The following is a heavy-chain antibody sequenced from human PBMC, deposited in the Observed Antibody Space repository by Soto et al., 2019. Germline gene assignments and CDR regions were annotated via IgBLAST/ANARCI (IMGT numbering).Heavy chain of an antibody. CDR3: AIIYGDYEVDY. CDR2: IYYSGST. J-gene: IGHJ4*02. V-gene: IGHV4-59*01. Sequence: SETLSLTCTVSGGSISSYYWSWIRQPPGKGLEWIGYIYYSGSTNYNPSLKSRVTISVDTSKNQFSLKLSSVTAADTAVYYCAIIYGDYEVDYWGQGTLVTVSS. D-gene: IGHD4-17*01. CDR1: GGSISSYY.